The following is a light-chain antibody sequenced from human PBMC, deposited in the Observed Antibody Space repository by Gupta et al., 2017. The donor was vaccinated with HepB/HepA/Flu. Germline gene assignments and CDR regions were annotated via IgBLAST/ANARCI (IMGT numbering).Light chain of an antibody. J-gene: IGKJ2*01. CDR3: MQGTHWPYT. V-gene: IGKV2-30*01. Sequence: DAVMTQSPLSLPVTLGQPASISCRSSQSLVFSDGNTYLNWFQQRPGQSPRRLIYEVSNRDSGVPDRFSDSGSGTDFTLRISRVEADDVGVYYCMQGTHWPYTFGQGTKLEIK. CDR2: EVS. CDR1: QSLVFSDGNTY.